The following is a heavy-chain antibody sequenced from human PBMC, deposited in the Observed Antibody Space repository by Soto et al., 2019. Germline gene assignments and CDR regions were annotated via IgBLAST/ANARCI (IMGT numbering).Heavy chain of an antibody. J-gene: IGHJ4*02. D-gene: IGHD2-15*01. Sequence: QITLKESGPTLVKPTPTLTLTCTFSGFSLSTSGVGVGWIRQPPGKALEWLALIYWNDDKRYSPSLKSRLTITKDTSKNQVVLTMTNMDPVDTATYYCAHRRDVQKVCGGSCYSPFDYWGQGTLVTVSS. CDR2: IYWNDDK. CDR1: GFSLSTSGVG. V-gene: IGHV2-5*01. CDR3: AHRRDVQKVCGGSCYSPFDY.